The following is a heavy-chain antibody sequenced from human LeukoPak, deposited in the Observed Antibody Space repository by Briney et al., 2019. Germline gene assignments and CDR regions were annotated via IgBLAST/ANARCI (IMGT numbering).Heavy chain of an antibody. CDR3: AGDRSSGWLTTMDV. Sequence: TGGSLRLSCAASGFTFSDYYMNWVRQAPGKGLEWVSYISSSGGTIYYADSVKGRFTISRDNAKNSLYLQMNSLRAEDTAVYYCAGDRSSGWLTTMDVWGKGTTVTVSS. CDR1: GFTFSDYY. V-gene: IGHV3-11*04. J-gene: IGHJ6*03. CDR2: ISSSGGTI. D-gene: IGHD6-19*01.